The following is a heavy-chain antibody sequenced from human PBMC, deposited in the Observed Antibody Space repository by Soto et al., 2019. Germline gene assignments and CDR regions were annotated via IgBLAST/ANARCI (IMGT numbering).Heavy chain of an antibody. D-gene: IGHD6-13*01. CDR3: ARDRDSSSWGDAFDI. J-gene: IGHJ3*02. V-gene: IGHV4-31*03. CDR1: GGSISSGGYY. CDR2: IYYSGST. Sequence: QVQLQESGPGLVKPSQTLSLTCTVSGGSISSGGYYWSWIRQHPGKGLEWIGYIYYSGSTYYNPSLKSRVTISVDTSKNQFSLKLSSVTAPDTAVYYCARDRDSSSWGDAFDIWGQGTMVTVSS.